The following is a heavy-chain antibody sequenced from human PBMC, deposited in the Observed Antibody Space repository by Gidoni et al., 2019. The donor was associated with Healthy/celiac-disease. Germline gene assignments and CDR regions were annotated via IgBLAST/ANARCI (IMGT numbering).Heavy chain of an antibody. CDR3: ARGLYYTAMVNYYYYGMDV. D-gene: IGHD5-18*01. Sequence: QVQLQQWGAGLLKPSETLSLTCAVSGGSFSGYYWSWIRQPPGKGLEWIGEINHSGSTNYNPSLKSRVTISVDTSKNQFSLKLSSVTAADTAVYYCARGLYYTAMVNYYYYGMDVWGQGTTVTVSS. CDR1: GGSFSGYY. J-gene: IGHJ6*02. V-gene: IGHV4-34*01. CDR2: INHSGST.